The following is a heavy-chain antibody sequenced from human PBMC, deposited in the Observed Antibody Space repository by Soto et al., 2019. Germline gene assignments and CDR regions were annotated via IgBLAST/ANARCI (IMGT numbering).Heavy chain of an antibody. CDR2: ISAHNGKT. CDR3: SRGGFYNLNNYYFDY. Sequence: KDSCKDSVYTFTSYGISWVRQAPGQGLEWMGWISAHNGKTNYAQKLQGRVTMTTDTSTSTAYMELRSLRSDDTTVYYCSRGGFYNLNNYYFDYWGQGSLVTAPQ. CDR1: VYTFTSYG. D-gene: IGHD1-20*01. J-gene: IGHJ4*02. V-gene: IGHV1-18*04.